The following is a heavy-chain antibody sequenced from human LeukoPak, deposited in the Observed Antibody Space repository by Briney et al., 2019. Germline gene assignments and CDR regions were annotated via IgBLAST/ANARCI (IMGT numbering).Heavy chain of an antibody. V-gene: IGHV3-33*08. CDR3: ARVPSGYGDY. D-gene: IGHD5-12*01. CDR1: GGTVSSYG. CDR2: IWYDGSNK. Sequence: PGGSLRLSCSASGGTVSSYGMHWVRQAPGKGLEWVAVIWYDGSNKYYANSLTGRFTISRDNSKNTLYLEMNSLRAEDTAVYYCARVPSGYGDYWGKGTLVTVSS. J-gene: IGHJ4*02.